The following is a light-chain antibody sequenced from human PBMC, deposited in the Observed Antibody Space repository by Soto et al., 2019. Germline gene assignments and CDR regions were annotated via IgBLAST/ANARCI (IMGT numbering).Light chain of an antibody. CDR3: QQYGGPPGT. CDR1: QSVGSSY. V-gene: IGKV3-20*01. CDR2: GAS. Sequence: ESVLTQSPGTLSLSRGERATLSCRASQSVGSSYLAWYQQKAGQAPRLLIFGASSRAAGIPDRFSGSGSGTDFTLTISRLEPEDFAVYYCQQYGGPPGTFGQGTKVEIK. J-gene: IGKJ1*01.